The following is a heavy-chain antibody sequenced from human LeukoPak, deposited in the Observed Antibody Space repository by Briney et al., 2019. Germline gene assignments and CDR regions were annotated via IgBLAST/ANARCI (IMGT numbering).Heavy chain of an antibody. V-gene: IGHV3-9*01. J-gene: IGHJ4*02. CDR3: AKDRDWNDVSYFDF. D-gene: IGHD1-1*01. CDR2: ISWNSGSI. Sequence: GGSLRLSCAASGFTFSSYSMNWVRHAPGKGLEWVSGISWNSGSIGYADSVKGRFTISRDNAKNSLYLQMNSLRAEDTAVYYCAKDRDWNDVSYFDFWGQGTLVTVSS. CDR1: GFTFSSYS.